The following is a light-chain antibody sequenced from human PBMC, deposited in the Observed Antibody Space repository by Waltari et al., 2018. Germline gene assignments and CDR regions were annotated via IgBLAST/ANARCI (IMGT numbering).Light chain of an antibody. J-gene: IGKJ4*01. CDR1: QSVSSN. Sequence: EIVMTQSPATLSVSPGERATLSCRASQSVSSNLAWYQQTPGPAPRLLVYGASTRATGIPARFSGSGSGTEFTLTISSLQSEDFGVYYCQQYNNWPPTFGGGTKVEIK. CDR2: GAS. CDR3: QQYNNWPPT. V-gene: IGKV3-15*01.